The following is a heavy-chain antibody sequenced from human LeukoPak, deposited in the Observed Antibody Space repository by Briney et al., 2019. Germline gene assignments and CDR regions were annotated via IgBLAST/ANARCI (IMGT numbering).Heavy chain of an antibody. CDR1: GGSISSSSYY. Sequence: PSETLSLTCTVSGGSISSSSYYWGWIRQPPGKGLEWIGGIYYSGSTYYNPSLKSRVTISVDTSKNQFSLKLSSVTAADTAVYYCARGLRFLEWLVNPDYWGQGTLVTVSS. J-gene: IGHJ4*02. CDR2: IYYSGST. V-gene: IGHV4-39*01. CDR3: ARGLRFLEWLVNPDY. D-gene: IGHD3-3*01.